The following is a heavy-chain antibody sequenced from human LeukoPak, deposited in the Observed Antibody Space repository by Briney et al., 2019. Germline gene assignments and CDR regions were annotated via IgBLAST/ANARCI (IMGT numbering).Heavy chain of an antibody. CDR1: GYSFTTYW. D-gene: IGHD3-10*01. V-gene: IGHV5-51*01. J-gene: IGHJ1*01. Sequence: GESLKISCKGSGYSFTTYWIGWVSQMPGKGLEWMGIIYPGDSDTRYSPSFQGQVTISADKSISTAYLQWSSLKASDTAMYYCATYAGSDSKYFQHWGQGTLVTVSS. CDR2: IYPGDSDT. CDR3: ATYAGSDSKYFQH.